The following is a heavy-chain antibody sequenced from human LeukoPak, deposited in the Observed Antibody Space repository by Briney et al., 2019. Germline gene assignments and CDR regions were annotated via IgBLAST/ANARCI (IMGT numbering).Heavy chain of an antibody. CDR3: AREGQQLPLDY. V-gene: IGHV4-61*08. CDR2: IYYSGST. CDR1: GGSISSGGYC. D-gene: IGHD6-13*01. J-gene: IGHJ4*02. Sequence: SETLSLTCTVSGGSISSGGYCWSWIRQPPGKGLEWIGYIYYSGSTNYNPSLKSRVTISVDTSKNQFSLKLSSVTAADTAVYYCAREGQQLPLDYWGQGTLVTVSS.